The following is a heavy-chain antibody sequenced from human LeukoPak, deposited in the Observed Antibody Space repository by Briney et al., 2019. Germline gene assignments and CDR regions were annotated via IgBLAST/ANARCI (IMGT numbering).Heavy chain of an antibody. V-gene: IGHV4-39*01. CDR1: GGSIGSGSHY. CDR2: MHYSGNT. J-gene: IGHJ4*02. D-gene: IGHD5-12*01. CDR3: ARYPYSDSGVWQAFDY. Sequence: PSETLSLTCIVSGGSIGSGSHYWDWIRQPPGKGLEWTGSMHYSGNTYYNPSLTSRVTISVDTSKNQFSLRLTSVTAADTAVYYCARYPYSDSGVWQAFDYWGQGTLVTVSS.